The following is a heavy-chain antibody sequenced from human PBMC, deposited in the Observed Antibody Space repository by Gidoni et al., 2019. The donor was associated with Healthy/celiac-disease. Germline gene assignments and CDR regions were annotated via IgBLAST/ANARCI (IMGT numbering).Heavy chain of an antibody. Sequence: EVQLVESGGGLVQPGRSLRLSCTASGFTFGDYAMSWFRQAPGKGLGWVGFIRSKAYGGTTEYAASVKGRFTISRDDSKSIAYLQMNSLKTEDTAVYYCTRDGADGYCSGGSCYWPSVYYGMDVWGQGTTVTVSS. CDR1: GFTFGDYA. CDR3: TRDGADGYCSGGSCYWPSVYYGMDV. CDR2: IRSKAYGGTT. J-gene: IGHJ6*02. D-gene: IGHD2-15*01. V-gene: IGHV3-49*03.